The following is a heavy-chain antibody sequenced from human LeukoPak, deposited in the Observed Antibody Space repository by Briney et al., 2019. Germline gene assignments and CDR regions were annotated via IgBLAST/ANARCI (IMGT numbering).Heavy chain of an antibody. CDR3: TYSGSHCPDY. J-gene: IGHJ4*02. Sequence: SETLSLTCAVYGGSFSGYYWSWIRQPPGKGLEWIGEINHSGSTNYNPSLKSRVTISADTSKNQFSLKLSSVTAADTAVYYCTYSGSHCPDYWGQGTLVTVSS. D-gene: IGHD1-26*01. CDR1: GGSFSGYY. CDR2: INHSGST. V-gene: IGHV4-34*01.